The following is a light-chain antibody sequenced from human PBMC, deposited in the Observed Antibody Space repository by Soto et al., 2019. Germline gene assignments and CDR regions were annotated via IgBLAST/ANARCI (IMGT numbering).Light chain of an antibody. V-gene: IGLV3-21*02. CDR2: DDS. Sequence: ELTQPPSVSVAPGQTARITCGGNDIGTKSVHWCQLKPGQAPVLVVYDDSDRPSGIPERFSGSNSGNTATLTISRVEAGDEADYYCQVWDNNSDPYVFGTGTKV. J-gene: IGLJ1*01. CDR1: DIGTKS. CDR3: QVWDNNSDPYV.